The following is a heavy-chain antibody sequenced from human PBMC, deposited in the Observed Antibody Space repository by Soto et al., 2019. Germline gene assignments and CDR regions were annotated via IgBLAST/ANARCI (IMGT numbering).Heavy chain of an antibody. CDR1: GGSLSKYY. Sequence: SETLSLTCSVSGGSLSKYYWSWIRQPAGKGLEWIGRISTSGHVVSKVSLRSRLTMSVDMSNNHFSLKLTSVTAADTAVYYCARDNNDFWSLYPLSFDYWGQGALVTVSS. CDR2: ISTSGHV. CDR3: ARDNNDFWSLYPLSFDY. J-gene: IGHJ4*02. D-gene: IGHD3-3*01. V-gene: IGHV4-4*07.